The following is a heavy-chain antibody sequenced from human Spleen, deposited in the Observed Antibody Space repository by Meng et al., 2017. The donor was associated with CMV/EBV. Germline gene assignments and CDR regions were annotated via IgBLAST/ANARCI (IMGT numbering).Heavy chain of an antibody. Sequence: GGSLRLSCAASGFTFEDYDMSWVRQAPGKGLEWVSGVNWNGGRTGYADFVKGRFTISRDNAKNSVALQMNRLRVEDTALYYCARDPSDYWGQGTLVTVSS. CDR3: ARDPSDY. CDR1: GFTFEDYD. CDR2: VNWNGGRT. V-gene: IGHV3-20*04. J-gene: IGHJ4*02. D-gene: IGHD5-12*01.